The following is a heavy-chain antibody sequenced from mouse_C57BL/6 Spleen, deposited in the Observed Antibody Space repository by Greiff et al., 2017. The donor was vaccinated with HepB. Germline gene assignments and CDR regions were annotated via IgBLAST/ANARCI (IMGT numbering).Heavy chain of an antibody. V-gene: IGHV1-26*01. CDR1: GYTFTDYY. J-gene: IGHJ2*01. Sequence: VQLQQSGPELVKPGASVKISCKASGYTFTDYYMNWVKQSHGKSLEWIGDINPNNGGTSYNQKFKGKATLTVDKSSSTAYMELRSLTSEDSAVYYCAREGIYYDYDGYYFDYWGQGTTLTVSS. CDR3: AREGIYYDYDGYYFDY. D-gene: IGHD2-4*01. CDR2: INPNNGGT.